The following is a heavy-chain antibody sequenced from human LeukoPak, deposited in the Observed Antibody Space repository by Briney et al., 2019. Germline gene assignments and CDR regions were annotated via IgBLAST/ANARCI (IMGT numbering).Heavy chain of an antibody. D-gene: IGHD2-15*01. Sequence: SETLSLTCTVSGGSISSYYWSWIRQPPGKGLEWIGYIYYSGGTNYNPSLKSRVTISVDTSKNQFSLKLSSVTAADTAVYYCATMGFRDYSRWFDPWGQGTLVTVSS. V-gene: IGHV4-59*08. CDR1: GGSISSYY. CDR3: ATMGFRDYSRWFDP. J-gene: IGHJ5*02. CDR2: IYYSGGT.